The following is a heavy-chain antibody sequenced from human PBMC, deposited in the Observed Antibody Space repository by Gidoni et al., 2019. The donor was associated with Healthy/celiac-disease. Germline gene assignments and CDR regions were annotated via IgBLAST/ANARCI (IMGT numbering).Heavy chain of an antibody. CDR2: IWYDGSNK. CDR3: ARNRYSSGRSSPHFDY. Sequence: VQLVASGGGVVQPGRSLRLSCAASGFPFRSYGMHWVRQAPGKGLEWVAVIWYDGSNKDYADSVKGRFTISRDNSKNTLYLQMNSLRAEDTAVYYCARNRYSSGRSSPHFDYWGQGTLVTVSS. CDR1: GFPFRSYG. V-gene: IGHV3-33*01. J-gene: IGHJ4*02. D-gene: IGHD6-19*01.